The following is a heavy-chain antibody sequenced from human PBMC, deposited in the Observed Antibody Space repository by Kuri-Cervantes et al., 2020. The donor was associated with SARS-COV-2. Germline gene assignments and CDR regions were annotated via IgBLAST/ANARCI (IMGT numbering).Heavy chain of an antibody. D-gene: IGHD3-9*01. Sequence: GESLKISCAASGFTFSSYAMSWVRQAPGKGLEWVSVISGSGGSTYYADSVKGRFTISRDNSKNTLYPQMNSLRAEDTAVYYCAKADWANYYYYYGMDVWGQGTTVTVSS. CDR1: GFTFSSYA. V-gene: IGHV3-23*01. J-gene: IGHJ6*02. CDR2: ISGSGGST. CDR3: AKADWANYYYYYGMDV.